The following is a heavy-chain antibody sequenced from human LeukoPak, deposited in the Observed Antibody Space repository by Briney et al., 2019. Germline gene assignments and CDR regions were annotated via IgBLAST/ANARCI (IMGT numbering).Heavy chain of an antibody. Sequence: SETLSLTCAVYGGSFSGYYWSWIRQPPGKGLEWIGEINHSGSTNYNPSLKSRVTISVDTSKNQISLKLSSVTAADTAVYYCARVCRELRYFDWLLSENWFDPWGQGTLVTVSS. D-gene: IGHD3-9*01. J-gene: IGHJ5*02. CDR3: ARVCRELRYFDWLLSENWFDP. V-gene: IGHV4-34*01. CDR1: GGSFSGYY. CDR2: INHSGST.